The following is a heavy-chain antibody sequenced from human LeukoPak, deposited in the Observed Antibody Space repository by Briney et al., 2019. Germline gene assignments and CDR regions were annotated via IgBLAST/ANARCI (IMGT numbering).Heavy chain of an antibody. CDR3: ARGPLYGDYYCDF. CDR2: ISTYNGNS. J-gene: IGHJ4*02. D-gene: IGHD4-17*01. V-gene: IGHV1-18*01. CDR1: GYNFIDYG. Sequence: ASVKVSCKASGYNFIDYGISWVRQAPGQGLDWMGWISTYNGNSIYAQKFQGRVTMTTETSTTTAYMDLRNLTSDDTAVYFCARGPLYGDYYCDFWGQGTLVTVSS.